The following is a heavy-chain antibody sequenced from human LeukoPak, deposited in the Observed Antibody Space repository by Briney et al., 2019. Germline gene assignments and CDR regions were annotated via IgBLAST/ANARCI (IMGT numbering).Heavy chain of an antibody. CDR2: ISYDGSNK. Sequence: GGSLRLSCAASGFTFSSYGMHWVRQAPGKGLEWVAVISYDGSNKYYADSVKGRFTISRDNSKNTLYLQMNSLRAEDTAVYYCAKDIDSYGSLYFDYWGQGILVTVSS. CDR1: GFTFSSYG. CDR3: AKDIDSYGSLYFDY. D-gene: IGHD5-18*01. V-gene: IGHV3-30*18. J-gene: IGHJ4*02.